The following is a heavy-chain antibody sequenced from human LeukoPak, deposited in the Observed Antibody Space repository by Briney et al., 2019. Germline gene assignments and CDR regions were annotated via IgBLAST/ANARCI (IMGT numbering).Heavy chain of an antibody. Sequence: GRSLRLSCAASGFTFSIYGMHWVRQAPDKGLEWVAFIRYDGSNKFYADSVKGRFTISRDNSKNTLYLQMNSLRAEDTAVYYCAKDLDYYGSGSYTFDYWGQGTLVTVSS. J-gene: IGHJ4*02. CDR1: GFTFSIYG. CDR2: IRYDGSNK. CDR3: AKDLDYYGSGSYTFDY. V-gene: IGHV3-30*02. D-gene: IGHD3-10*01.